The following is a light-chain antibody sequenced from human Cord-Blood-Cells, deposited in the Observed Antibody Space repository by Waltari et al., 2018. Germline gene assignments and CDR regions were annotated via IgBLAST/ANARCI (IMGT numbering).Light chain of an antibody. J-gene: IGLJ3*02. CDR2: STS. V-gene: IGLV7-43*01. Sequence: QTVVTQEPSLTVSPGGTVTLTCASSTGAVTSGYYPNWFQQKPGQAPGALIYSTSNKHSGTPARFSGSLLGGKAALTLSGVQPEDEAEYYCLLYYGGARVFGGGTKLTVL. CDR3: LLYYGGARV. CDR1: TGAVTSGYY.